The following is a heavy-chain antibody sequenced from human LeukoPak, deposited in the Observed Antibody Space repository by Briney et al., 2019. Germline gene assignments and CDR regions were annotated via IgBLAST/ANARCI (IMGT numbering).Heavy chain of an antibody. CDR3: AREGGDCSSTSCYAESAFDI. CDR1: GFTFSDYY. CDR2: ISSSGSTI. D-gene: IGHD2-2*01. J-gene: IGHJ3*02. Sequence: GGSLRLSCAASGFTFSDYYMSWIRQAPGKGLEWVSYISSSGSTIYYADSVKGRYTISRDNAKNSLYLQMNSLRAEDTAVYYCAREGGDCSSTSCYAESAFDIWGQGTMVTVSS. V-gene: IGHV3-11*01.